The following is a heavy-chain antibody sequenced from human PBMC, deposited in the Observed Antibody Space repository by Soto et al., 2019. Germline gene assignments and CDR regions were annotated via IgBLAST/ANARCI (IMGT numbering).Heavy chain of an antibody. J-gene: IGHJ4*02. CDR2: IGTSGSYI. D-gene: IGHD1-26*01. CDR1: GFIFSRYS. CDR3: ARGSAFIGLDY. V-gene: IGHV3-21*01. Sequence: PGGSLRLSCAVSGFIFSRYSMNWVRQAPGKGLEWVSSIGTSGSYIYDTDSVKGRFTISRDNTKDSLHLQMNSLRAEDTAIYYCARGSAFIGLDYWGQGTPVTVSS.